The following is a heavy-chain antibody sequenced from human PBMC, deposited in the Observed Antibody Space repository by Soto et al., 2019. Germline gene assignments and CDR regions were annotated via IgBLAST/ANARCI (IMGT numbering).Heavy chain of an antibody. CDR1: GDSFSGYY. Sequence: QVQLQESGPGLLRPSDTLSLTCTVSGDSFSGYYWSWIRQPAGKGLEWIGRVYTNGATNYNPSLARRVTVSVDTSRTQFSLKLRFGTAADTAVYYCAREAAETVGDGYWCDPWGQGTLVTVSS. CDR2: VYTNGAT. D-gene: IGHD6-25*01. CDR3: AREAAETVGDGYWCDP. V-gene: IGHV4-4*07. J-gene: IGHJ5*02.